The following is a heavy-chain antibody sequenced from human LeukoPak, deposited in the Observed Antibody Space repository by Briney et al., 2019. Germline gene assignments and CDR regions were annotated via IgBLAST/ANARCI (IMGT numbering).Heavy chain of an antibody. V-gene: IGHV1-18*01. CDR1: GYTFTSSG. D-gene: IGHD6-19*01. CDR2: ISTYNGYS. Sequence: ASVKVSCKTSGYTFTSSGITCVRPAPGQGLEWMGWISTYNGYSKYAQNLQGRVTMTADTSTSTAYMELSSLRSDDTAVYYCAKNSSGWYSDYWGQGTLVTVSS. CDR3: AKNSSGWYSDY. J-gene: IGHJ4*02.